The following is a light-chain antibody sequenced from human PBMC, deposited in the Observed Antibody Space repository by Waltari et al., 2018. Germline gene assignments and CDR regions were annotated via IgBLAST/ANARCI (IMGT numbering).Light chain of an antibody. V-gene: IGLV2-14*01. CDR3: SSYTSISTLV. J-gene: IGLJ3*02. CDR1: SSDVGGYNY. CDR2: DVS. Sequence: SALTQPASVSGSPGQSITISCTGTSSDVGGYNYVSWFQQHPGRAPKLMLYDVSKRPSGVSNRFSGSKSGNAASLTISGLQAEDEADYYCSSYTSISTLVFGVGTKVTVL.